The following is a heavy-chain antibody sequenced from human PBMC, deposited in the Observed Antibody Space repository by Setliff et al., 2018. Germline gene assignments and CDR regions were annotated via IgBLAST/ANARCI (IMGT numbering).Heavy chain of an antibody. D-gene: IGHD2-2*01. CDR3: ITLSTIPLGV. CDR2: IKSKTDGGTT. CDR1: GFTFTNAW. V-gene: IGHV3-15*01. J-gene: IGHJ6*02. Sequence: GASLKLSCAASGFTFTNAWMSWVRQAPGKGLEWVGRIKSKTDGGTTDYAAPVKGRFTISRDDSKNTLYLQMNSLKTEDTAVYYCITLSTIPLGVWGQGTTVTVSS.